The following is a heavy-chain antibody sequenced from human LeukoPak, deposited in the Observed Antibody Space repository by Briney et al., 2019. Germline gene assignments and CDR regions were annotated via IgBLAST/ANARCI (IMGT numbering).Heavy chain of an antibody. J-gene: IGHJ4*02. Sequence: SETLSLTCTVSGGSISTSSYYWGWIRQPPGKGLEWIGSLYHTGSTYYNPSLKSRVNISVDTSKNQFSLKLNSVTAADTAVYYCARQADFALVEMATIMFDYLGQGTLVTVSS. CDR3: ARQADFALVEMATIMFDY. V-gene: IGHV4-39*01. CDR2: LYHTGST. D-gene: IGHD5-24*01. CDR1: GGSISTSSYY.